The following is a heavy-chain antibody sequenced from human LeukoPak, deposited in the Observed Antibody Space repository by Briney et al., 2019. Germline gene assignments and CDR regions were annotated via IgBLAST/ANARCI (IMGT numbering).Heavy chain of an antibody. D-gene: IGHD6-19*01. CDR3: ATGVMCSGWSPLDY. CDR1: GFTFRKYA. CDR2: ISGGSSST. Sequence: PGGSLRLSCAASGFTFRKYAMTWVRQAPGKGLEWVSGISGGSSSTYYADSVKGRFTISRDNSKNTLFLQMNSLTAADTAIYYCATGVMCSGWSPLDYWGQGTLVTVSS. J-gene: IGHJ4*02. V-gene: IGHV3-23*01.